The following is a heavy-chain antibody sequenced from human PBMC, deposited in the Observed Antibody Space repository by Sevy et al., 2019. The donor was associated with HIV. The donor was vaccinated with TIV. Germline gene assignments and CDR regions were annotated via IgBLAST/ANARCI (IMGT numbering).Heavy chain of an antibody. Sequence: GGSLRLSCAASGFTFSCSAMHWVRQASGKGLEWVGRIRSKANSYATAYAASVKGRFTISRDDSKNTAYLQMNSLKTEDTAVYYCTSRPRRHCSSTSCFAGTSGGNDYWGQGTLVTVSS. D-gene: IGHD2-2*01. J-gene: IGHJ4*02. CDR3: TSRPRRHCSSTSCFAGTSGGNDY. CDR1: GFTFSCSA. V-gene: IGHV3-73*01. CDR2: IRSKANSYAT.